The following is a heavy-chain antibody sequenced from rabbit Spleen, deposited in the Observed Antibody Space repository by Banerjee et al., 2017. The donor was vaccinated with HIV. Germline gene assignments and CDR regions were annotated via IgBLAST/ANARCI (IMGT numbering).Heavy chain of an antibody. J-gene: IGHJ6*01. CDR1: GFSFNSGYD. D-gene: IGHD8-1*01. Sequence: QSLEESGGGLVKPGASLTLTCKASGFSFNSGYDMCWVRQAPGKRLEWVACAYAGSSGSTYSATWANGRFTISKTSSTTVTLQMTSLTAADTATYFCARDAGTSFSTYGMDLWGPGTLVTVS. V-gene: IGHV1S40*01. CDR3: ARDAGTSFSTYGMDL. CDR2: AYAGSSGST.